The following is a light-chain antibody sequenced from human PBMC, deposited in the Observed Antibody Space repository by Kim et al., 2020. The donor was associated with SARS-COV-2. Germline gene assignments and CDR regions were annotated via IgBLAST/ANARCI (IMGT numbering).Light chain of an antibody. CDR2: AAS. Sequence: GHVGDTITITCRASRGIGNDLAWYQQKQGKAPNLLIFAASRLQSRVPSRFSGSGSGKDFTLTISSLQPEDFATFFCLQHSYYPWTFGQGTKVDIK. CDR3: LQHSYYPWT. CDR1: RGIGND. J-gene: IGKJ1*01. V-gene: IGKV1-6*01.